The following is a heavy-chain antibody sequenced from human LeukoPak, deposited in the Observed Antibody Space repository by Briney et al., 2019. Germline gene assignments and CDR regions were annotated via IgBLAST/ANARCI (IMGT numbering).Heavy chain of an antibody. V-gene: IGHV1-46*01. CDR1: GYTFTSYC. Sequence: ASVKVSCKASGYTFTSYCIHWARQAPGQGLEWVGIINPSSGSTTYAQKFQGRVTMTRDTSTSTVYMELSGLRSEDTAVYYCARDWGSGWSDYWGQGTLVTVSS. CDR3: ARDWGSGWSDY. J-gene: IGHJ4*02. CDR2: INPSSGST. D-gene: IGHD6-19*01.